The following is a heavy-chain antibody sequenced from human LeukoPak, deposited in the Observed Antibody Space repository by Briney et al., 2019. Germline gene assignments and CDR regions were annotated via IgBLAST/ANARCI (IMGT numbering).Heavy chain of an antibody. CDR3: AKDETAEYYYGSGSYYICSDY. V-gene: IGHV3-30*18. J-gene: IGHJ4*02. D-gene: IGHD3-10*01. CDR2: ISYDGSNK. CDR1: GLTFSSYG. Sequence: GGSLRLSCAASGLTFSSYGMHWVRQAPGKGLEWVAVISYDGSNKYYADSVKGRFTISRDNSKNTLYLQMNSLRAEDTAVYYCAKDETAEYYYGSGSYYICSDYWGQGTLVTVSS.